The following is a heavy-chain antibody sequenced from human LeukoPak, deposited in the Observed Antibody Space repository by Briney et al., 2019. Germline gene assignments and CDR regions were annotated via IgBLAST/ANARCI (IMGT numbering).Heavy chain of an antibody. J-gene: IGHJ6*03. Sequence: PGGSLRLSCAASGFTFSSYSMNCVRQAPGKGLEWVSSISSSSSYIYYADSVKGRFTISRDNDKNSLYLQMNSLRAEDTAVYYCARAGYSSGWYVTDYYYYYMDVWGKGTTVTVSS. CDR3: ARAGYSSGWYVTDYYYYYMDV. V-gene: IGHV3-21*01. CDR2: ISSSSSYI. CDR1: GFTFSSYS. D-gene: IGHD6-19*01.